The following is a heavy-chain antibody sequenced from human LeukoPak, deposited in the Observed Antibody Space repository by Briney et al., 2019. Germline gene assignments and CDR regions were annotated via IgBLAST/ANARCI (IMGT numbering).Heavy chain of an antibody. J-gene: IGHJ4*02. CDR2: MSGNGGTI. CDR3: AKDGVECSSWSTGFDY. Sequence: PGGSLRLSCAASGFTFDDYAKHWVRQAPGKGLEWISGMSGNGGTIDYAVSVKGRFTISRDNAKNYLYLQMKSLRAEDMALYYCAKDGVECSSWSTGFDYWGQGTLVTVSS. CDR1: GFTFDDYA. D-gene: IGHD6-6*01. V-gene: IGHV3-9*03.